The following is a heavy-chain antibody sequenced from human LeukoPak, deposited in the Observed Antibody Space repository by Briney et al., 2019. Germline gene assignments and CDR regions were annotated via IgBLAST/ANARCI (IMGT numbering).Heavy chain of an antibody. D-gene: IGHD4-17*01. CDR2: MSYDGGNK. J-gene: IGHJ5*02. V-gene: IGHV3-30*18. CDR1: GFILTDYG. CDR3: AKVGRNYGDYNGWFDP. Sequence: PGRRLRLSRAASGFILTDYGMHWVRQAPGKGLDWVAFMSYDGGNKYYADSVKGRFTISRDNSKNTLYLQMNTLRTEDTAVYYCAKVGRNYGDYNGWFDPWGQGTLVTVSS.